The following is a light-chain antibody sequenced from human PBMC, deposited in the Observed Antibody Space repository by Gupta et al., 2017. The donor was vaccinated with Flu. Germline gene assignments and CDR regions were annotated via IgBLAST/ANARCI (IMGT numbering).Light chain of an antibody. Sequence: THMTQSPSSLSASIGDRVTITCRASQCISSYLDWYQQKPGKAPKLLIYAASRLQSGVPSRFSGSGSGTDFTLTISCLQSEDFATYYCQQKDSTPWTFGQGTKVEIK. CDR3: QQKDSTPWT. CDR2: AAS. CDR1: QCISSY. J-gene: IGKJ1*01. V-gene: IGKV1-39*01.